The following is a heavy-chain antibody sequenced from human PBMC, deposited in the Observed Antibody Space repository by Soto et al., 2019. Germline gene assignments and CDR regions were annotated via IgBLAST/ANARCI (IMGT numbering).Heavy chain of an antibody. J-gene: IGHJ5*02. D-gene: IGHD3-16*01. Sequence: PSETLSLTCTVSGGSINNFSCSWMRQPAGKGLEWIGRIFGNGSTNYSPSFKSRVTMSMDTSTHQFSLRLMSVTATDTAVYFCARDPGVVITADSWFDPWGQGTLVTVSS. CDR1: GGSINNFS. CDR3: ARDPGVVITADSWFDP. CDR2: IFGNGST. V-gene: IGHV4-4*07.